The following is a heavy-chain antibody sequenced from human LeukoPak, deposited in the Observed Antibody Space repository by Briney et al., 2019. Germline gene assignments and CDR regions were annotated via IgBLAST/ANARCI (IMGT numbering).Heavy chain of an antibody. CDR2: IIPILGIA. J-gene: IGHJ4*02. Sequence: GASVKVSCKASGGTFSSYAISWVRQAPGQGLEWMGRIIPILGIANYAQKFQGRVTITADKSTSTAYMELSSLRSEDTAVYYCAMSITMIVAPPLYWGQGTLVTLSS. CDR1: GGTFSSYA. V-gene: IGHV1-69*04. CDR3: AMSITMIVAPPLY. D-gene: IGHD3-22*01.